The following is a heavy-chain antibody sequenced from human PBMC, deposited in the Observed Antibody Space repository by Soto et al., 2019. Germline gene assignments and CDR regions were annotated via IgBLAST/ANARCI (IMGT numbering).Heavy chain of an antibody. CDR2: IRSSSSYT. V-gene: IGHV3-11*05. CDR3: ARDLYDSRSPCSDY. Sequence: QVQLVESGGGLVKPGGSLRLSCAASGFTFSDYYMSWIRQAPGKGLEWVAYIRSSSSYTNYADSVKGRFTISRDNAKNALYLHMHSLRAEDTDVYYCARDLYDSRSPCSDYWGQGTLVTVSS. CDR1: GFTFSDYY. J-gene: IGHJ4*02. D-gene: IGHD3-3*01.